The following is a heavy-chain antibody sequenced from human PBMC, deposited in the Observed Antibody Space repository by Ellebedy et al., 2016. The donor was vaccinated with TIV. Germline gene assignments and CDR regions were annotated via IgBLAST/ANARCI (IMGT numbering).Heavy chain of an antibody. CDR1: GDSVSSNSAA. D-gene: IGHD2/OR15-2a*01. Sequence: MPSETLSLTCAISGDSVSSNSAAWNWIRQSPSRGPEWLGRTYYRSKWYNDYAVSVKSRITINPDTSKNQFYLQLNSVTPEYTAVYYCARDPSWCYSCMDVWGQGTTVTVSS. V-gene: IGHV6-1*01. CDR2: TYYRSKWYN. CDR3: ARDPSWCYSCMDV. J-gene: IGHJ6*02.